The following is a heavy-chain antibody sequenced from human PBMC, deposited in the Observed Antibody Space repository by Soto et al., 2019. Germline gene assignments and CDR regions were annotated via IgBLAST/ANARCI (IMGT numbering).Heavy chain of an antibody. CDR3: ATEGGSTYGYFDY. V-gene: IGHV4-30-4*01. Sequence: SETLSLTCTVSGGSVTSDEDYWSWIRQSPGKGLEWIGYISNSGSTGYNPSLKTRLSMSVDRSKNQFTLGLTSVTAADTAVYFCATEGGSTYGYFDYWGQGTQVTVSS. D-gene: IGHD4-17*01. J-gene: IGHJ4*02. CDR2: ISNSGST. CDR1: GGSVTSDEDY.